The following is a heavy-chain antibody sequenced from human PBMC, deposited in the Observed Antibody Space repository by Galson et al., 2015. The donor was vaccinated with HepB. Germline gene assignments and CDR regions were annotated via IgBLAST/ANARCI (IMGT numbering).Heavy chain of an antibody. J-gene: IGHJ4*02. D-gene: IGHD3-22*01. CDR3: VKGGYYDSSGYSYPFDC. V-gene: IGHV3-64D*09. CDR2: ISSNGGST. Sequence: SLRLSCAASGFTFSSYAMHWVRQAPGKGLEYVSAISSNGGSTYYADSVKGRFTISRDNSKNTLYLQMSSLGAEDTALYYCVKGGYYDSSGYSYPFDCWGQGTLVTVSS. CDR1: GFTFSSYA.